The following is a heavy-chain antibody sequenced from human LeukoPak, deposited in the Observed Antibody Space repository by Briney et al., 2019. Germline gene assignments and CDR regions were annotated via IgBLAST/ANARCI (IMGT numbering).Heavy chain of an antibody. CDR2: ISSSSSTI. J-gene: IGHJ4*02. Sequence: GGSLRLSCAASGFTFSSYSMNWVRQAPGKGREWVSYISSSSSTIYYADSVKGRFTISRDNAKNSLYLQMNSLRAEDTAVYYCARGGTTVTPVEPYYFDYWGQGTLVTVSS. D-gene: IGHD4-17*01. CDR1: GFTFSSYS. CDR3: ARGGTTVTPVEPYYFDY. V-gene: IGHV3-48*01.